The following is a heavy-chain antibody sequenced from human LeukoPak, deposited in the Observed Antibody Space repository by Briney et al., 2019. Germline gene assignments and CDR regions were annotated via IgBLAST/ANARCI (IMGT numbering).Heavy chain of an antibody. CDR2: LSGSGSTT. CDR1: GFTFSNYA. J-gene: IGHJ6*02. CDR3: AKDALIPYCSSTSCSSYYYYYGMDV. D-gene: IGHD2-2*01. V-gene: IGHV3-23*01. Sequence: GGSLRLSCAASGFTFSNYAMSWVRQAPGKGLEWVSTLSGSGSTTYYADSVKGRFTISRDNSENTLYLQMNSLRAEDTAVYYCAKDALIPYCSSTSCSSYYYYYGMDVWGQGTTVTVSS.